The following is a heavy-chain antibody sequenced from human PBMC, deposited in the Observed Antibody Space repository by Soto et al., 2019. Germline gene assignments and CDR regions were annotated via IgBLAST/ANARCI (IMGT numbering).Heavy chain of an antibody. CDR1: GFTFNNYN. Sequence: EVQLVESGGGLVQPGGSLRLSCEASGFTFNNYNMNWVRQAPGKGLEWVSYISRSSGTIHYADSVKGQFTIPRDNAKNCLYLSMNGLRDEDTVFDYQANNGGNYMGYWVQGTLVTVSS. CDR2: ISRSSGTI. V-gene: IGHV3-48*02. J-gene: IGHJ4*02. CDR3: ANNGGNYMGY. D-gene: IGHD2-8*01.